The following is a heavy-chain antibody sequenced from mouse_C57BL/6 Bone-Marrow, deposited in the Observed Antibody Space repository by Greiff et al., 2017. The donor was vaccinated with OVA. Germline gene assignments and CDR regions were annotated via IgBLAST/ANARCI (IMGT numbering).Heavy chain of an antibody. D-gene: IGHD1-1*01. CDR1: GYTFTSYW. CDR3: ARRGYDYGSYAMDY. Sequence: QVQLQQPGAELVKPGASVKMSCKASGYTFTSYWITWVKQRPGQGLEWIGDIYPGSGSTNYNEKFKSKATLTVDTSSSTAYMQLSSLTSEDSAVYYCARRGYDYGSYAMDYWGQGTSVTVSS. CDR2: IYPGSGST. J-gene: IGHJ4*01. V-gene: IGHV1-55*01.